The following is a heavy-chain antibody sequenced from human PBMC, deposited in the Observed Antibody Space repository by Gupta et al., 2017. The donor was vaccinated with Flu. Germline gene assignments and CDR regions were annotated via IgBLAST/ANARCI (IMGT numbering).Heavy chain of an antibody. CDR1: GGSISDTSYY. Sequence: QLQLQESGPGLVKPSETLSLICTVSGGSISDTSYYWGWIRQPPGKGLEWIGNVDYSGNTFYNPSLKSRVTISVDTSKNQFSLKLSSVTAADTAVYYCARRITYGKTFDYWGQGSLVTVSS. J-gene: IGHJ4*02. CDR3: ARRITYGKTFDY. V-gene: IGHV4-39*01. D-gene: IGHD2/OR15-2a*01. CDR2: VDYSGNT.